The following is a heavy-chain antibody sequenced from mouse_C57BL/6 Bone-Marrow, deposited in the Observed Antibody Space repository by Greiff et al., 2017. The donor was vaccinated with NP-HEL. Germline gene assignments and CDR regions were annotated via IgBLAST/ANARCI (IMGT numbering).Heavy chain of an antibody. CDR2: IYPGSGNT. Sequence: VQLQQSGAELVKPGASVKLSCKASGYTFTDYYINWVKQRPGQGLEWIARIYPGSGNTYYNEKFKGKATLTAEKSSSTAYMQLSSLTSEDSAVYFCASPHYYGSSYVDYWGQGTTLTVSS. J-gene: IGHJ2*01. CDR3: ASPHYYGSSYVDY. D-gene: IGHD1-1*01. V-gene: IGHV1-76*01. CDR1: GYTFTDYY.